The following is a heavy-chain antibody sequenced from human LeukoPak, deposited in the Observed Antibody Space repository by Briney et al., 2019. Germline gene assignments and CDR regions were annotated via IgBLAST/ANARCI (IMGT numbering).Heavy chain of an antibody. V-gene: IGHV3-23*01. J-gene: IGHJ4*02. CDR2: ISGGGSST. Sequence: GGSLRLSCAASGFTFSNYVMSWVRQAPGKGLEWVSAISGGGSSTYYADSVKGRFTISRDNSKNTLYLQMNSLRAEDTAVYYCAKGGDYYAGIQLDYWSQGTLVTVSS. D-gene: IGHD2-2*02. CDR3: AKGGDYYAGIQLDY. CDR1: GFTFSNYV.